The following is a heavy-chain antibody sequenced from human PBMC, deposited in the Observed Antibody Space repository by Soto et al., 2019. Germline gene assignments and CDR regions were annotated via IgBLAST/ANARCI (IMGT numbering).Heavy chain of an antibody. D-gene: IGHD1-1*01. CDR3: AKTGETVYYYYGMDV. CDR1: GFTFDDYT. CDR2: ISWDGGST. Sequence: GGSLRLSCAASGFTFDDYTMHWVRQAPGKGLEWVSLISWDGGSTYYADSVKGRFTISRDNSKNSLYLQMNSPRTEDTALYYCAKTGETVYYYYGMDVWGQGTTVTSP. V-gene: IGHV3-43*01. J-gene: IGHJ6*02.